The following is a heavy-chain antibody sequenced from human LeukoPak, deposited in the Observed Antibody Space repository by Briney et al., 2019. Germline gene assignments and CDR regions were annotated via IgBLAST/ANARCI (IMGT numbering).Heavy chain of an antibody. CDR3: ARTYMTSARFDP. V-gene: IGHV4-31*03. CDR1: GGSISSGGYY. J-gene: IGHJ5*02. CDR2: IHYTGSP. Sequence: PSQTLSLTCTVSGGSISSGGYYWSWIRQHPGKGLEWIGYIHYTGSPYYNASLKSRVTISVDTSKNQFSLKLSSVTAADTAVYYCARTYMTSARFDPWGQGTLVTVSS. D-gene: IGHD2-21*02.